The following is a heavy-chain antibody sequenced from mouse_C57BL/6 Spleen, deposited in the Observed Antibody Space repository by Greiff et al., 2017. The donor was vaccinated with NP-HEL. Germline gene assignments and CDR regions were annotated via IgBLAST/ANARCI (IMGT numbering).Heavy chain of an antibody. J-gene: IGHJ1*03. CDR3: ARDPYYGSSYYWYFDV. Sequence: EVKLQESGPGLVKPSQSLSLTCSVTGYSITSGYYWNWLRQFPGNKLEWMGDISYDGSNNYNPSLKNRISITRDTSKNQFFLKLNSVTTEDTATYYCARDPYYGSSYYWYFDVWGTGTTVTVSS. D-gene: IGHD1-1*01. CDR2: ISYDGSN. CDR1: GYSITSGYY. V-gene: IGHV3-6*01.